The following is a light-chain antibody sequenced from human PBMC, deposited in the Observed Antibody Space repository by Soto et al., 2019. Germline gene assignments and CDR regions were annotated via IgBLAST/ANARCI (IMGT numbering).Light chain of an antibody. CDR1: TNDVGAYNY. J-gene: IGLJ1*01. Sequence: QSAVTQPPSASGSPGQSVTISCTGTTNDVGAYNYVSWYQQHPGKAPKLVIYEVNKRPSGVPDRFSGSKSGNTASLTVSGLQAEDEADYYCTSFEVSNSFVFGTGTKVTVL. CDR3: TSFEVSNSFV. V-gene: IGLV2-8*01. CDR2: EVN.